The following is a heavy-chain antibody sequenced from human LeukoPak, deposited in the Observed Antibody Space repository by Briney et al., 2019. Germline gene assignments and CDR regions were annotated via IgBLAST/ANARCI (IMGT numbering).Heavy chain of an antibody. V-gene: IGHV1-2*02. CDR3: ARVSGYCSGGSCYSSAFDI. Sequence: ASVKVSCKASGYTFTGYYMHWVRQAPGQGLEWMGWINPNSGGTNYAQKFQGRVTMTRDTSISRAYMELSRLRSDDTAVYYCARVSGYCSGGSCYSSAFDIWGQGTMVTVSS. CDR1: GYTFTGYY. CDR2: INPNSGGT. D-gene: IGHD2-15*01. J-gene: IGHJ3*02.